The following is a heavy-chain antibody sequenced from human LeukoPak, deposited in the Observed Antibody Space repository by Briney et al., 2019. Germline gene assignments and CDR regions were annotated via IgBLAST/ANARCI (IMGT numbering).Heavy chain of an antibody. D-gene: IGHD5-12*01. CDR2: IVVGSGNT. CDR3: AAATKFSPQGKYNWFDP. Sequence: GASVKVSCKASGFTFTSSAMQWVRQARGQRLEWIGWIVVGSGNTNYALKFQERVTITRDMSTSTAYVELSSLRSEDTAVYYCAAATKFSPQGKYNWFDPWGQGTLVTVSS. V-gene: IGHV1-58*02. J-gene: IGHJ5*02. CDR1: GFTFTSSA.